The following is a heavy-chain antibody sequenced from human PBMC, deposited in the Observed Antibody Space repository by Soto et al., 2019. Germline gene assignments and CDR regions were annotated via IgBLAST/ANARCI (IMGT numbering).Heavy chain of an antibody. CDR1: GGSISSGGYS. CDR2: IYHSGST. CDR3: ARGAVATNFDY. J-gene: IGHJ4*02. V-gene: IGHV4-30-2*01. Sequence: SETLSLTCAVSGGSISSGGYSWSWIRQPPGKGLEWIGYIYHSGSTYYNPSLKSRVTISVDRSKNQFSLKLSSVTAADTAVYYCARGAVATNFDYWGQGTLVTVSS. D-gene: IGHD5-12*01.